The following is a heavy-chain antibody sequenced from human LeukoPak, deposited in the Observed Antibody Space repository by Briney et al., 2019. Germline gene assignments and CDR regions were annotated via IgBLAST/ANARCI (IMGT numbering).Heavy chain of an antibody. V-gene: IGHV1-69*05. CDR2: IIPIFGTA. Sequence: GASVKVSCKASGGTFSSYAISWVRQAPGQGLEWMGGIIPIFGTANYAQKFQGKVTITTDESTSTHYIELRSLRSEDTAVYYCAGPTDYAFEFWGQGTLVTVSS. J-gene: IGHJ4*02. D-gene: IGHD3-9*01. CDR3: AGPTDYAFEF. CDR1: GGTFSSYA.